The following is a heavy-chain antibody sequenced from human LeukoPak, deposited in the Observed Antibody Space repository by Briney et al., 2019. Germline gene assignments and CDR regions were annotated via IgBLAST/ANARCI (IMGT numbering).Heavy chain of an antibody. CDR3: ARGSGYSYGYLGY. V-gene: IGHV3-9*01. J-gene: IGHJ4*02. CDR1: GFTFNDYT. Sequence: GGSLRLSCATSGFTFNDYTMHWVRQAPGKGLEWVSGITWNSGDRDYADSVKGRFTISRDNAKNTLYLQMNSLRAEDTAVYYCARGSGYSYGYLGYWGQGTLVTVSS. CDR2: ITWNSGDR. D-gene: IGHD5-18*01.